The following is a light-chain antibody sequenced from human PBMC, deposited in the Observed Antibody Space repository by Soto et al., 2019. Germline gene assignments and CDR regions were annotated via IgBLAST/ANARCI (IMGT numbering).Light chain of an antibody. V-gene: IGKV3-15*01. Sequence: IVITLSPATLSASPGEIATPSCRASQSVSSSLLCYQQKPGQAPRLLSYGASTRPTGIPARFSGSGSGTKLTLSMFVSYSAVFEVFNFRGQNNLHRIFGQGSKV. CDR1: QSVSSS. CDR3: RGQNNLHRI. J-gene: IGKJ1*01. CDR2: GAS.